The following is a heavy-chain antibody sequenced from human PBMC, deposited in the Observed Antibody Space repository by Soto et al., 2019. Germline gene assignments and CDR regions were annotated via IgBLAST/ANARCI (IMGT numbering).Heavy chain of an antibody. CDR1: GGSISSAYYC. D-gene: IGHD3-16*01. J-gene: IGHJ4*02. CDR3: TRGPSGGKVDY. V-gene: IGHV4-30-4*01. Sequence: QVLLQESGPGLVKPSQTLSLTCTVPGGSISSAYYCWSWVRQSPDKGREWIGHMYNSGSTYSNPSLKCPVTISVGTSKDEFSLELSSVRAADTAVYYCTRGPSGGKVDYWGQGTLVTVSS. CDR2: MYNSGST.